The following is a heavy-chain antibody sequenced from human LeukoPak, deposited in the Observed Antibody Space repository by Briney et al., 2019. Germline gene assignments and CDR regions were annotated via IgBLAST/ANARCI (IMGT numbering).Heavy chain of an antibody. D-gene: IGHD5-12*01. CDR2: ISYDGSNK. CDR1: GFTFSSYG. J-gene: IGHJ4*02. CDR3: ARDQLAFSGYDTLFDY. V-gene: IGHV3-30*03. Sequence: GGSLRLSCAASGFTFSSYGMHWVRQAPGKGLEWVAVISYDGSNKYYADSVKGRFTISRDNSKNTLYLQMNSLRAEDTAVYYCARDQLAFSGYDTLFDYWGQGTLVTVSS.